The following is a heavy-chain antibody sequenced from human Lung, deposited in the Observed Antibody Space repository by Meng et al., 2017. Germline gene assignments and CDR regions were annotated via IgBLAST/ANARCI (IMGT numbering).Heavy chain of an antibody. D-gene: IGHD1-7*01. Sequence: QLQRQEQGPRLVQPSGTLSLACAVSGDSITRTQWWSWLRQTPGKGLEWIGEISHSGSTVYRPSLQGRVSISLDKSNNEFSLKLTSVTAADTAVYYCARETLRELGLFHYWGQGILVTVSS. J-gene: IGHJ4*02. V-gene: IGHV4-4*02. CDR2: ISHSGST. CDR1: GDSITRTQW. CDR3: ARETLRELGLFHY.